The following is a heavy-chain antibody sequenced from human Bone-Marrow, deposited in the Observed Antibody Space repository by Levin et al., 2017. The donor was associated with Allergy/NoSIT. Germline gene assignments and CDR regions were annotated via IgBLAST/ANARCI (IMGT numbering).Heavy chain of an antibody. D-gene: IGHD1-20*01. CDR3: ARGISGKTWFEA. CDR2: ISSTSGYI. J-gene: IGHJ5*02. CDR1: GFTPSDCH. Sequence: GGSLRLSCVGSGFTPSDCHMNWIRQTPGKGLEWVAYISSTSGYIKYADSVKGRFTISRDNAKRSLYLQMMSLRAEDTAVSYCARGISGKTWFEAWGQGTLVTVSS. V-gene: IGHV3-11*03.